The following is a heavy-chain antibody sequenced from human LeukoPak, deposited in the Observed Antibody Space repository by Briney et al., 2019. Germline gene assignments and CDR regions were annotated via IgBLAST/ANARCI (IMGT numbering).Heavy chain of an antibody. Sequence: ASVKVSCKASGYTFSSYAMNWVRQAPGQGLEWMGWISTNTGNPTYAQGFTGRFVFSLDTSVSTAYLQISSLKAEDTAVYYCARNSVAATPRDIVYQYSYMDVWGKGTTVTVSS. CDR2: ISTNTGNP. CDR3: ARNSVAATPRDIVYQYSYMDV. D-gene: IGHD2-15*01. J-gene: IGHJ6*03. CDR1: GYTFSSYA. V-gene: IGHV7-4-1*02.